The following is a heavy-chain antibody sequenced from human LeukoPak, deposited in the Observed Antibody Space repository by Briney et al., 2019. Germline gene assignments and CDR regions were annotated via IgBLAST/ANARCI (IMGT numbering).Heavy chain of an antibody. CDR2: IWYDGSNK. Sequence: GGSLRLYCAASGFTFSSYGMHWVRQAPGKGLEWVAVIWYDGSNKYYADSVKGRFTISRDNSKNTLYLQMNSLRAEDTAVYYCARDLAEQWLVRDNWFDPWGQGTLVTVSS. D-gene: IGHD6-19*01. J-gene: IGHJ5*02. CDR1: GFTFSSYG. CDR3: ARDLAEQWLVRDNWFDP. V-gene: IGHV3-33*01.